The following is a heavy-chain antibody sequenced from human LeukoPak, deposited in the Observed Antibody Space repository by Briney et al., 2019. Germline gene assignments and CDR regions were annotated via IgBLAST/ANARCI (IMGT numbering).Heavy chain of an antibody. V-gene: IGHV4-34*01. CDR3: ARGRRPRFMITFGGVIAYFDY. Sequence: SETLSLTCAVYDGSFSGYYWSWIRQPPGKGLEWIGEINHSGSTNYDPSLKSRVTISVDTSKNQFSLKLSSVTAADTAVYYCARGRRPRFMITFGGVIAYFDYWGQGTLVTVSS. CDR1: DGSFSGYY. CDR2: INHSGST. J-gene: IGHJ4*02. D-gene: IGHD3-16*02.